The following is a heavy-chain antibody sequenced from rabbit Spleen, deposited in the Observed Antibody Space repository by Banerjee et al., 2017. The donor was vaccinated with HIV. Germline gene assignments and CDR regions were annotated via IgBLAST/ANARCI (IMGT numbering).Heavy chain of an antibody. CDR1: GFDLSNYYY. CDR3: TRDDGSGHYIDGYFNL. Sequence: EQLEESGGGLVKPEGSLTLTCKASGFDLSNYYYMWWVRQAPGKGLEWIACIYAGSSGTTYYASWAKGRFTISKTSSTTVTLQVTSLTAADTATYFCTRDDGSGHYIDGYFNLWGPGTLVTVS. V-gene: IGHV1S45*01. CDR2: IYAGSSGTT. J-gene: IGHJ4*01. D-gene: IGHD1-1*01.